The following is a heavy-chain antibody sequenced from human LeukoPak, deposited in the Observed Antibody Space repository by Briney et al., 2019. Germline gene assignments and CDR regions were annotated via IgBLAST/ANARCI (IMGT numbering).Heavy chain of an antibody. Sequence: PGGSLRLSCAASGFMFSSYWMSWVRQAPEKGLEWVANIKEDGSEKYYVDSVKGRFTISRDNSKNTLYLQMNSLRAEDTAVYYCARDLGDLDDYWGQGTLVTVSS. CDR3: ARDLGDLDDY. CDR2: IKEDGSEK. V-gene: IGHV3-7*03. J-gene: IGHJ4*02. CDR1: GFMFSSYW. D-gene: IGHD2-21*02.